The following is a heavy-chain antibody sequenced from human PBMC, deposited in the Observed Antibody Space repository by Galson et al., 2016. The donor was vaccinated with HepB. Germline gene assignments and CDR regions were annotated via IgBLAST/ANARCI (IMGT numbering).Heavy chain of an antibody. CDR3: ARAGLPPYYYSGMDV. CDR1: GYTFTSYY. J-gene: IGHJ6*02. V-gene: IGHV1-46*01. CDR2: INPSGGSK. Sequence: SVKVSCKASGYTFTSYYMYWVRQASGRGLEWMGIINPSGGSKSYPQKFQGRVTMTRDTSTSTVYMELSSLRSEDTAVYYWARAGLPPYYYSGMDVWGRGTMVTVSS. D-gene: IGHD3-16*01.